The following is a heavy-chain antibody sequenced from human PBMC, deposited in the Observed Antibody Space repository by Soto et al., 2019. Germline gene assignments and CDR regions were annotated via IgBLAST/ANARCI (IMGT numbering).Heavy chain of an antibody. Sequence: EVQMVESGGGLVQPGGSLRLSCVASGFTFSAYWMTWVRQAPGKGLEWLANIKEDGSETHDLDGRFAISRDNAKNSLFLQLSSLRAEDTAVSYCARLRGDYFDNWGQGTLVTVSS. CDR1: GFTFSAYW. CDR3: ARLRGDYFDN. V-gene: IGHV3-7*01. J-gene: IGHJ4*02. CDR2: IKEDGSET.